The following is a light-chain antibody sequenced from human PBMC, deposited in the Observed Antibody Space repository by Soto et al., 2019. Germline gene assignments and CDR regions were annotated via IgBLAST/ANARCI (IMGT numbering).Light chain of an antibody. CDR2: KAS. Sequence: DIQMTQSPSTLSASVGDRVTITCRASQGVSFWLAWYQQKPGKAPKLLIYKASNLDSADPSRFSGSGSAREITLTISSLQPDDFGTYYCQQYNTLPPYSCRRGTKLEIK. J-gene: IGKJ2*03. V-gene: IGKV1-5*03. CDR1: QGVSFW. CDR3: QQYNTLPPYS.